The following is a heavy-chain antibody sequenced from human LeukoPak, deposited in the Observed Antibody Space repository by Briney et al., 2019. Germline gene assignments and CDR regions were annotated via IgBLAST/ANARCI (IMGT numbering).Heavy chain of an antibody. CDR1: GGSISSYY. CDR3: ARLWDSYSSSWHLDY. V-gene: IGHV4-4*07. J-gene: IGHJ4*02. CDR2: IYTSGST. Sequence: SETLSLTCTVSGGSISSYYWSWIRQPAGKGLEWIGRIYTSGSTNYNPSLKSRVTISVDTSKNQFSLKLSSVTAADTAVYYCARLWDSYSSSWHLDYWGQGTLVTVSS. D-gene: IGHD6-13*01.